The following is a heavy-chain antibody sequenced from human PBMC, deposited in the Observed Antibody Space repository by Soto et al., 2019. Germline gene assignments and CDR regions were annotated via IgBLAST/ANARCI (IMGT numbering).Heavy chain of an antibody. Sequence: QVHLVESGGGVVQPGRSLRLSCAASGSIFTTYAMHWVRQAPGKGLEWVAVISYDGNHEYYADSVRGRFTISRDNSKNTLYLQMDSLRADDTALYYCARSSVAGTWGYYFDYWGQGALVTVSS. CDR2: ISYDGNHE. CDR3: ARSSVAGTWGYYFDY. D-gene: IGHD6-19*01. CDR1: GSIFTTYA. J-gene: IGHJ4*02. V-gene: IGHV3-30-3*01.